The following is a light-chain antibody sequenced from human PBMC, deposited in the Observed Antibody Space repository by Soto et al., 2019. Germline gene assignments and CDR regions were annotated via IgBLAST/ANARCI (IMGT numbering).Light chain of an antibody. CDR3: CSYAGTYTFEV. CDR2: DVT. Sequence: QSVLTQPPSASGSPGQSVTISCTGTSSDVGGYNYVSWYQQHPGKAPKLMIYDVTERPSGVPDRFSGSKSGNTASLTISGLHAEDEADYYCCSYAGTYTFEVFGTGTKLTVL. V-gene: IGLV2-11*01. J-gene: IGLJ1*01. CDR1: SSDVGGYNY.